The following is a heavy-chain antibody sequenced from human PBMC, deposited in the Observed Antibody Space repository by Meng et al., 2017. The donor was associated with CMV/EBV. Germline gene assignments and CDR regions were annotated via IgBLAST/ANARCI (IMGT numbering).Heavy chain of an antibody. CDR1: GYLFTSYY. CDR2: INPSGGST. V-gene: IGHV1-46*01. CDR3: ALAEYSSSLFDY. D-gene: IGHD6-13*01. J-gene: IGHJ4*02. Sequence: QLQLVQSGAEVKKPRASVKVSCKSPGYLFTSYYMHWVRQAPGQGLEWMGIINPSGGSTSYAQKFQGRVTMTRDTSTSTVYMELSSLRSEDTAVYYCALAEYSSSLFDYWGQGTLVTVSS.